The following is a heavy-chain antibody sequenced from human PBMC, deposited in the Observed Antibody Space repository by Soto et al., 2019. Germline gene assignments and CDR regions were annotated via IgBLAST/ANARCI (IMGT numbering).Heavy chain of an antibody. CDR1: GFTFSAYA. V-gene: IGHV3-23*01. CDR2: VGGSATDK. J-gene: IGHJ3*02. CDR3: AKDATAVNGVWDPFDM. D-gene: IGHD2-8*01. Sequence: EVQLLESGGGVVQPGGSLRLSCAASGFTFSAYAMSWVRQAPGKGLQWVSGVGGSATDKHYADSVRGRFTVSRDNSKNPLYLQMNSLRVDDTAVYYCAKDATAVNGVWDPFDMWGQGTEVTVSS.